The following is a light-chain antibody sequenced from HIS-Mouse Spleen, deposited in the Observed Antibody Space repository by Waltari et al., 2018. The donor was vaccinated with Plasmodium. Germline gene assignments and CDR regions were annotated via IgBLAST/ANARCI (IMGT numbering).Light chain of an antibody. V-gene: IGKV3-15*01. CDR3: QQYNNWPPYT. CDR1: QSVSSN. J-gene: IGKJ2*01. Sequence: EIVMTQSPATLSVSPGERATLSCRASQSVSSNLAWYQQKPGQAPRLLSYGASTRAPGIPARFSGSGSGTEFTLTISSMQSEDFAVYYCQQYNNWPPYTFGQGTKLEIK. CDR2: GAS.